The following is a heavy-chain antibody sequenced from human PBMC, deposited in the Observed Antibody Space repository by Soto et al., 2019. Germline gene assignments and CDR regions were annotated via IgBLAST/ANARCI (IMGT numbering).Heavy chain of an antibody. V-gene: IGHV1-46*01. CDR1: GYTFTSYY. CDR2: INPSGGST. D-gene: IGHD3-3*01. Sequence: ASVKVSCKASGYTFTSYYIHWVRQAPGQGLEWMGIINPSGGSTTYARKFQGRVSMTRDTSTSTDYMELTSLRSEDTAVFYCARAPSSDYGMDVWGQGTTVTVSS. J-gene: IGHJ6*02. CDR3: ARAPSSDYGMDV.